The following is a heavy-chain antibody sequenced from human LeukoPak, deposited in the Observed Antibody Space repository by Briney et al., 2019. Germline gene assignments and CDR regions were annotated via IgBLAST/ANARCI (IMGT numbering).Heavy chain of an antibody. CDR1: GFTFNDHD. CDR2: IGFAGDT. Sequence: PGGFLRLSCAASGFTFNDHDMHWVRQGTGKGLEWVSAIGFAGDTYYLGSVKGRFIISRENAKNSLYLQMNSLRAGDTAVYYCVRVANHAFDIWGQGTLVTVSS. V-gene: IGHV3-13*01. CDR3: VRVANHAFDI. J-gene: IGHJ3*02.